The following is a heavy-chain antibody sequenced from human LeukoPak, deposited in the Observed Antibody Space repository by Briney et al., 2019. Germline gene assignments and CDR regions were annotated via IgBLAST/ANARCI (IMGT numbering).Heavy chain of an antibody. CDR3: ARDLLGSMTTENYYYYGMDV. Sequence: GGSLRLSCAASGFTFSSHWMSSLRQSPGKGLDPAANIKQDGSEKYYVDSVKGRFTISRDNAKNSLYLQMNSLRAEETAVYYCARDLLGSMTTENYYYYGMDVWGQGTTVTVSS. CDR2: IKQDGSEK. CDR1: GFTFSSHW. J-gene: IGHJ6*02. V-gene: IGHV3-7*01. D-gene: IGHD4-17*01.